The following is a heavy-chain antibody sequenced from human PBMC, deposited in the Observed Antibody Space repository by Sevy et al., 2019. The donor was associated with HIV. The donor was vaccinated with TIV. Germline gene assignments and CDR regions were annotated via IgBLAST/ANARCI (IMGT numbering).Heavy chain of an antibody. Sequence: GGSLRLSCADSGVTFSSYAMSWVRQAPGKGLEWVSTISGHGGSTYYAGAVKGRFTISRDNSKKVVYLQMNSLRTEDTAGYYCAKDSGISAQIVVALRYWGQGTQVTVSS. V-gene: IGHV3-23*01. CDR2: ISGHGGST. CDR1: GVTFSSYA. D-gene: IGHD3-22*01. CDR3: AKDSGISAQIVVALRY. J-gene: IGHJ4*02.